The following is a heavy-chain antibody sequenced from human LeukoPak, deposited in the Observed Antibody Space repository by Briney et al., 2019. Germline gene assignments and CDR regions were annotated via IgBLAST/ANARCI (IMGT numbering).Heavy chain of an antibody. Sequence: GGSMRLSCAASGFTFSSYAMSWVRQAPGKGLEWVSAISGSGGSTYYADSVKGRFTISRDNSKNTLYLQMNSLRAEDTAVYYCAKRNYDSSVFDYWGQGTLVTVSS. J-gene: IGHJ4*02. D-gene: IGHD3-22*01. CDR3: AKRNYDSSVFDY. CDR1: GFTFSSYA. V-gene: IGHV3-23*01. CDR2: ISGSGGST.